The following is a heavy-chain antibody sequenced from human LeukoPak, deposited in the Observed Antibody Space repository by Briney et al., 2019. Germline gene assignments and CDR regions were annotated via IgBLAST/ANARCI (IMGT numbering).Heavy chain of an antibody. CDR3: ATDRPSESGY. D-gene: IGHD2-15*01. CDR1: GFTFIDAW. J-gene: IGHJ4*02. V-gene: IGHV3-15*01. CDR2: IKSKADGGTT. Sequence: GGSLRLSCVASGFTFIDAWMSWVRQAPGKGLEWVGRIKSKADGGTTDYAAPVKSRFTISRDDSKNTLFLQMNSLKSEDTAVYYCATDRPSESGYWGQGTLVTVSS.